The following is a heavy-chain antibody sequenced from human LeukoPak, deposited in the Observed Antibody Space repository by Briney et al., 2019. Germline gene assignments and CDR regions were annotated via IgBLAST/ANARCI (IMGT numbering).Heavy chain of an antibody. J-gene: IGHJ4*02. V-gene: IGHV3-23*01. Sequence: GGSLRLSCASSGFTFSSYAMSWVRQAPGKGLEWVSAISGSGGSTYYADSVKGRFTISRDNSKNTLYLQMNSLRAEDTAVYYCAKSYYDSSGYYQLRIVDYWGQGTLVTVSS. CDR1: GFTFSSYA. CDR2: ISGSGGST. D-gene: IGHD3-22*01. CDR3: AKSYYDSSGYYQLRIVDY.